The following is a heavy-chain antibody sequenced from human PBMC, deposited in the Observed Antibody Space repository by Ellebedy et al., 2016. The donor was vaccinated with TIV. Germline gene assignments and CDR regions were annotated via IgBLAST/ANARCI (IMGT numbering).Heavy chain of an antibody. CDR1: GFTFSSYG. CDR3: ARDLGYSYGYYGMDV. J-gene: IGHJ6*02. V-gene: IGHV3-33*01. CDR2: IWYDGSNK. D-gene: IGHD5-18*01. Sequence: GGSLRLSCAASGFTFSSYGMHWVRQAPGKGLEWVAVIWYDGSNKYYADSVKGRFTISRDNSKNTLYLQMNSRRAEDTAVYYCARDLGYSYGYYGMDVWGQGTTVTVSS.